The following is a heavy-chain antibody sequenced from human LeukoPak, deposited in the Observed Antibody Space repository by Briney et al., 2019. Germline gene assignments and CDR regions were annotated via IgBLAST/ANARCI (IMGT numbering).Heavy chain of an antibody. J-gene: IGHJ3*02. V-gene: IGHV4-39*01. CDR1: GGSISSGGYC. Sequence: PSETLSLTCTVSGGSISSGGYCWSWIRQPPGKGLEWIGSIYYSGSTYYNPSLKSRVTISVDTSKNQFSLKLSSVTTADTAVYYCARHDIVVVVAANAFDIWGQGTMVTVSS. CDR3: ARHDIVVVVAANAFDI. CDR2: IYYSGST. D-gene: IGHD2-15*01.